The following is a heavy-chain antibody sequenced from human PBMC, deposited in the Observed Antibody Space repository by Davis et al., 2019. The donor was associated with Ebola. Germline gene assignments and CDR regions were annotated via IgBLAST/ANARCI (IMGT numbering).Heavy chain of an antibody. J-gene: IGHJ6*02. Sequence: PSETLSLTCTVSGYSISSGYYWGWIRQPPGRGLQWIGSFYHSGSTYYNPSLKSRVTISVDTSKNQFSLSLSSVTAADTGVYYCARNCSGYSCSSDHYNGMDVWGQGTTVTVSS. D-gene: IGHD2-15*01. V-gene: IGHV4-38-2*02. CDR2: FYHSGST. CDR3: ARNCSGYSCSSDHYNGMDV. CDR1: GYSISSGYY.